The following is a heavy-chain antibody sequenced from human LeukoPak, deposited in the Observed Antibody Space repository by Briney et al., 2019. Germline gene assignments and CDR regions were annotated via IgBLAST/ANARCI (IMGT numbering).Heavy chain of an antibody. Sequence: GGSLRLSCAASGFNFSRYWMRWVRQAPGKGLEWVANIKQDGGEKYYVDSVKGRFTISRDNAKNSLYLQMNSLRVEDTAVYYCTRGQTDLLRNYFDYWGPGTPVTVSS. CDR1: GFNFSRYW. V-gene: IGHV3-7*01. CDR2: IKQDGGEK. J-gene: IGHJ4*02. CDR3: TRGQTDLLRNYFDY.